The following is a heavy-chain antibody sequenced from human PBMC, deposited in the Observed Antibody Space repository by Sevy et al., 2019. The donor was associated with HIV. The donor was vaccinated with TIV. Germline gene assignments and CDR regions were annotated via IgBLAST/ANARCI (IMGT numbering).Heavy chain of an antibody. V-gene: IGHV3-30-3*01. J-gene: IGHJ6*02. CDR1: GFTFSSYA. CDR2: ISYDGSNK. Sequence: GGSLRLSCAASGFTFSSYAMHWVRQAPGKGLEWVAVISYDGSNKYYADSVKGRFTISRDNSKNTLYLQMNSLRAEDTAVYYCARDGDSSSWGGWLPSNYYYYGMDVWGQGTTVTVSS. CDR3: ARDGDSSSWGGWLPSNYYYYGMDV. D-gene: IGHD6-13*01.